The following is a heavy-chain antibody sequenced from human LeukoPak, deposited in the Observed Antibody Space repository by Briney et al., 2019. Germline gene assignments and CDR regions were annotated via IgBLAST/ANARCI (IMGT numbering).Heavy chain of an antibody. J-gene: IGHJ5*02. CDR2: VASSGTS. CDR3: ARVVRGVVTSNWFDP. Sequence: SETLSLTCTVSGDSLNTYYWTWIRQTPGKELEWIGFVASSGTSNYNPSLKSRVSISIDTSKNQFSLALTPVTPADTAVYYCARVVRGVVTSNWFDPWGQGTLVSVSS. V-gene: IGHV4-59*01. CDR1: GDSLNTYY. D-gene: IGHD2-21*02.